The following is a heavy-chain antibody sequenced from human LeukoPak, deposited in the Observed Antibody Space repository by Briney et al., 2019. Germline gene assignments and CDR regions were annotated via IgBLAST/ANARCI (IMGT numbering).Heavy chain of an antibody. CDR3: ARGDGGNSAFDY. CDR2: VSNGGGNT. V-gene: IGHV3-23*01. D-gene: IGHD4-23*01. CDR1: GFTFSTYA. J-gene: IGHJ4*02. Sequence: GGSLRLSCAASGFTFSTYAMSWVRQAPGKGLEWVSAVSNGGGNTYYADSVKGRFTISRDNSKNTLYLQMNSLRAEDTAVYYCARGDGGNSAFDYWGQGNLVTVSS.